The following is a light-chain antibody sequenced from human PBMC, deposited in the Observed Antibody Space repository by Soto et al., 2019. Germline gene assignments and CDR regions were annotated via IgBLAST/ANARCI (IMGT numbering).Light chain of an antibody. V-gene: IGLV1-44*01. CDR3: AAWDDSMNGVV. Sequence: QSVLTQPPSASGTPGQRVTISCSGSSSNIGRNTVNWYQQLPGTAPKLLIYSNNQRPSGVPDRFSGSKSGTSASLAISGLQSEDEADYYCAAWDDSMNGVVFGGGTKLTVI. J-gene: IGLJ2*01. CDR2: SNN. CDR1: SSNIGRNT.